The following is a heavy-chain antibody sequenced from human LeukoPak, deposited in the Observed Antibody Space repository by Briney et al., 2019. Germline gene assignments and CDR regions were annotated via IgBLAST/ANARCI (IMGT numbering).Heavy chain of an antibody. V-gene: IGHV4-34*01. Sequence: PSETLSLTCAVYGGSFSGYYWSWIRQPPGKGLEWIGEINHSGSTNYNPSLKSRVTISVDTSKNQFSLKLSSVTAAGTAVYYCARGAMITFGGVIVIRAANWFDPWGQGTLVTVSS. CDR1: GGSFSGYY. D-gene: IGHD3-16*02. CDR3: ARGAMITFGGVIVIRAANWFDP. J-gene: IGHJ5*02. CDR2: INHSGST.